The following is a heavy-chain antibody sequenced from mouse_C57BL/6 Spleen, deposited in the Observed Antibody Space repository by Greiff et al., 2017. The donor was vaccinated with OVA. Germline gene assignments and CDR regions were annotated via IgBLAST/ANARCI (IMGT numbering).Heavy chain of an antibody. D-gene: IGHD1-1*01. Sequence: VNVVESGPELVKPGASVKISCKASGYAFSSSWMNWVKQRPGKGLEWIGDIYPGSGSTNYNEKFKSKATLTVDTSSSTAYMQLSSLTSEDSAVYYCARRGIGGSTPAWFAYWGQGTLVTVSA. J-gene: IGHJ3*01. CDR2: IYPGSGST. CDR1: GYAFSSSW. V-gene: IGHV1-55*01. CDR3: ARRGIGGSTPAWFAY.